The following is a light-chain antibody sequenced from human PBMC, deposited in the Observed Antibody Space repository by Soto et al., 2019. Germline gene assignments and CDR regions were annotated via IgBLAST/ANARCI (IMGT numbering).Light chain of an antibody. V-gene: IGKV3-20*01. CDR2: GAS. J-gene: IGKJ2*01. CDR1: QSVSSSY. Sequence: EIVLTQSPGTLSLSPGERATLSCRASQSVSSSYLAWYQQKPGQAPRLLIYGASSRATRIPDRFSGSGSGTDFTLTISRLEPEDFAVYYCQQYGSSPEDTFGQGTKLEIK. CDR3: QQYGSSPEDT.